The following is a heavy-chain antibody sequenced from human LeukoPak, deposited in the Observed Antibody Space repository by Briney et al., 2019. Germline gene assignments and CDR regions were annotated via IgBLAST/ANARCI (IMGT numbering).Heavy chain of an antibody. V-gene: IGHV4-34*01. D-gene: IGHD6-13*01. CDR2: INHSGST. J-gene: IGHJ4*02. CDR3: ARGIAADY. Sequence: PSETLSLICAVYGGSFSGYYWSWIRQPPGKGLEWIGEINHSGSTNYNPSLKSRVTISVDTSENQFSLKLSSVTAADTAVYYCARGIAADYWGQGTLVTVSS. CDR1: GGSFSGYY.